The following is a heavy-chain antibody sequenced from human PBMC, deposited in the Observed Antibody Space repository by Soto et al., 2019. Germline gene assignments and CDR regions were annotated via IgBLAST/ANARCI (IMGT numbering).Heavy chain of an antibody. CDR3: ARWFTYGNFDYFDY. CDR2: ISSGGGST. D-gene: IGHD3-10*01. Sequence: GGSLRLSCAASGFTFSSYAMSWVRQAPGKGLEWVSGISSGGGSTYYADSVKGRFTISRDNAKNTLYLQMNGLRAEDTALYYCARWFTYGNFDYFDYWGQGTQVPVYS. J-gene: IGHJ4*02. V-gene: IGHV3-23*01. CDR1: GFTFSSYA.